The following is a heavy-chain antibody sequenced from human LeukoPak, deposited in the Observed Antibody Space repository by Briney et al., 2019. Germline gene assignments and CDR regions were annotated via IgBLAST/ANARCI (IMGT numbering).Heavy chain of an antibody. CDR2: IYHSGST. Sequence: SETLSLTCTVSGGSISSYYGAGIRQPPGKGRKGIGSIYHSGSTYYNPSLKSRVTISVDTSKNQFSLKLSSVTAADTAVYYCATTTYYYGSGILYWGQGTLVTVSS. CDR3: ATTTYYYGSGILY. J-gene: IGHJ4*02. V-gene: IGHV4-38-2*02. CDR1: GGSISSYY. D-gene: IGHD3-10*01.